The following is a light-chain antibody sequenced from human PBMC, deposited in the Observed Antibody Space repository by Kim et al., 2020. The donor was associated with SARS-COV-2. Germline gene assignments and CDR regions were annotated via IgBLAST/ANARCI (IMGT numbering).Light chain of an antibody. V-gene: IGLV3-19*01. CDR2: GKY. J-gene: IGLJ2*01. CDR3: NSRDRSLNQVI. Sequence: SSELTQDPAVSVALGQTVKITCQGDSLRTYYASWYQQKPGQAPILVIFGKYNRPSGIPDRFSGSSSGNTASLTITGAQEEDEADYYCNSRDRSLNQVIFG. CDR1: SLRTYY.